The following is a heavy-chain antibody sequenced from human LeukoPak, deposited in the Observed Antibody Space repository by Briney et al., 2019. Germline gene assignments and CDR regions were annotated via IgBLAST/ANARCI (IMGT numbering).Heavy chain of an antibody. V-gene: IGHV1-24*01. CDR3: AILLGYCSSTRCLPGY. CDR2: LDPEDDKR. D-gene: IGHD2-2*01. J-gene: IGHJ4*02. Sequence: ASVRVSCKVSGYTISEVSIHWVRQAPGKGLEWMGCLDPEDDKRFYAQKFQGRVTMTEDTSTDTAYMELSSLRSEDTAVYYCAILLGYCSSTRCLPGYWGQGTLVTVSS. CDR1: GYTISEVS.